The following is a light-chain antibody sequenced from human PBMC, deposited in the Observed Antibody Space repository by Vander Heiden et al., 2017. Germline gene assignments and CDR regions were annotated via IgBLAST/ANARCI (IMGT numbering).Light chain of an antibody. Sequence: DIQMTQPPSSLSACVGDRATITCRASQSISNYLNWYQQKPGKAPKLLIYLASSLQGGVPSRFSGSGSGTDFTLTISSLQAEDFATYYCHQNSNTPEAFGQGTKVEIK. V-gene: IGKV1-39*01. CDR2: LAS. J-gene: IGKJ1*01. CDR1: QSISNY. CDR3: HQNSNTPEA.